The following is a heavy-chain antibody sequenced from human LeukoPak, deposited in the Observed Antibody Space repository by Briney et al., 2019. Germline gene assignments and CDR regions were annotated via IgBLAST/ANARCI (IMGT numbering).Heavy chain of an antibody. V-gene: IGHV1-69*13. CDR3: ARGGKYGCSGGSCYSDY. CDR2: IIPIFGTA. Sequence: GASVKVSCKASGGTFSNYGISWVRQAPGQGLEWMGGIIPIFGTANYAQKFQGRVTIAADESTSTAYMELSRLTSDDTAVYYCARGGKYGCSGGSCYSDYWGQGTLVTVSS. CDR1: GGTFSNYG. J-gene: IGHJ4*02. D-gene: IGHD2-15*01.